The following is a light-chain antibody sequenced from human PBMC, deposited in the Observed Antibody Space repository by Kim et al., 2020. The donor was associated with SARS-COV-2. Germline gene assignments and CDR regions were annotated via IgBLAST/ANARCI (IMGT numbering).Light chain of an antibody. Sequence: SYELTQPPSVSVSPGQTASITCSGDNLGNKYACWYQQKPGQSPMLVIYQDNKRPSGIPERISGSNSGNTATLTISGTRAMDEADYFCQASDSNTVVFGGGTQLTVL. CDR1: NLGNKY. CDR2: QDN. CDR3: QASDSNTVV. J-gene: IGLJ2*01. V-gene: IGLV3-1*01.